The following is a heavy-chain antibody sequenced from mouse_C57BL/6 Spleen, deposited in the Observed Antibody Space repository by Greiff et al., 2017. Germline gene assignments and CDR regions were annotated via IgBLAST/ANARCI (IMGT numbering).Heavy chain of an antibody. Sequence: EVMLVESGGGLVKPGGSLKLSCAASGFTFSSYAMSWVRQTPEKRLEWVATISDGGSYTYYPDNVKGRFTISRDNAKNNLYLQMSHLKSEDTAMYYCARGDYDGYYFDYWGQGTTLTGSS. CDR2: ISDGGSYT. J-gene: IGHJ2*01. V-gene: IGHV5-4*03. D-gene: IGHD2-4*01. CDR1: GFTFSSYA. CDR3: ARGDYDGYYFDY.